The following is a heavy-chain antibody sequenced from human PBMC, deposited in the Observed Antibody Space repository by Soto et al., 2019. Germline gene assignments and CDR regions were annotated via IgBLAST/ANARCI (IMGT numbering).Heavy chain of an antibody. CDR3: DSMRGGPNYYYYYGMDV. D-gene: IGHD3-10*01. J-gene: IGHJ6*02. Sequence: PSETLSLTCTVSGGSISSSSYYWGWIRQPPGKGLEWIGSIYYSGSTYYNSSLKGRVTISVDTSKTQFSLTLSSVTAADTAVYYCDSMRGGPNYYYYYGMDVWGQGTTVTVSS. V-gene: IGHV4-39*01. CDR2: IYYSGST. CDR1: GGSISSSSYY.